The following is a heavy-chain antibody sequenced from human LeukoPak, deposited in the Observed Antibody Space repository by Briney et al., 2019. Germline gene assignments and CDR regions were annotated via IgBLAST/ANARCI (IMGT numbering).Heavy chain of an antibody. J-gene: IGHJ6*03. CDR3: ATDYYGSGAGDYYYMDV. CDR2: IIPIFGTA. Sequence: ASVKVSCKASGGTFSSYAISWVRQAPGQGLEWMGGIIPIFGTANYAQKFQGRVTITADESTSTAYMELSSLRSEDTAVYYCATDYYGSGAGDYYYMDVWGKGTTVTISS. V-gene: IGHV1-69*13. D-gene: IGHD3-10*01. CDR1: GGTFSSYA.